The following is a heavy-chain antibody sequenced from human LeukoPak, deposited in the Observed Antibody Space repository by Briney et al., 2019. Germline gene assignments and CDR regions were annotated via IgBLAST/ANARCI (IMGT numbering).Heavy chain of an antibody. V-gene: IGHV1-46*01. D-gene: IGHD3-22*01. CDR1: GYTFTSYY. CDR2: INPSGGST. J-gene: IGHJ3*02. CDR3: ARDSQYYYDSSGYDVPPKDDAFDI. Sequence: ASVKVSCKASGYTFTSYYMHWVRQAPGQGLEWMGIINPSGGSTSYAQKFQGRVTMTRDTSTSTVYMELSSLRSEDTAVYYCARDSQYYYDSSGYDVPPKDDAFDIWGQGTMVTVSS.